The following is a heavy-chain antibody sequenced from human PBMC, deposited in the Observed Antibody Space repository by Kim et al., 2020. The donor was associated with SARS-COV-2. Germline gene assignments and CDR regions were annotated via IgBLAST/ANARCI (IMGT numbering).Heavy chain of an antibody. Sequence: NPSLQGRVTISVDTSKNPFSLKLSSVTAAEQAVYYCASSPVAGTYWYVDLWGRGTLVTVSS. CDR3: ASSPVAGTYWYVDL. V-gene: IGHV4-59*01. J-gene: IGHJ2*01. D-gene: IGHD6-19*01.